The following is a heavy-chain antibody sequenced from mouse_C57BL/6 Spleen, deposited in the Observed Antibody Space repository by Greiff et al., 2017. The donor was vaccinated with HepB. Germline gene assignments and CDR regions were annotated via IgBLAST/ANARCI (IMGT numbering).Heavy chain of an antibody. D-gene: IGHD1-1*01. CDR2: INPGSGGT. J-gene: IGHJ3*01. CDR1: GYAFTNYL. V-gene: IGHV1-54*01. Sequence: QVQLKESGAELVRPGTSVKVSCKASGYAFTNYLIEWVKQRPGQGLEWIGVINPGSGGTNYNEKFKGKATLTADKSSSTAYMQLSSLTSEDSAVYFCARPPHYYGSSLSWFAYWGQGTLVTVSA. CDR3: ARPPHYYGSSLSWFAY.